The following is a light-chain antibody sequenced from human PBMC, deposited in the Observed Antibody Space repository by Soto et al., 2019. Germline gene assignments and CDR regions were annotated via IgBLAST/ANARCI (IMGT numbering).Light chain of an antibody. CDR1: QSISSW. J-gene: IGKJ2*01. CDR3: QQYNSYSQYT. Sequence: DIQMTQSPPTLSASVGDRVTITCRASQSISSWLAWYQQKPGKAPKLLIYDASSLESGFPSRFSGSGSGTEFTLTISSLQPDDFATYYCQQYNSYSQYTFGQGTKLEIK. V-gene: IGKV1-5*01. CDR2: DAS.